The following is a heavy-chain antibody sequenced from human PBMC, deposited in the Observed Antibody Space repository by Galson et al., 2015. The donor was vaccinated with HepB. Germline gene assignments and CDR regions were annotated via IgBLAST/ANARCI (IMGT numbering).Heavy chain of an antibody. CDR3: ARENGKKYGGNLDY. CDR1: GFTFSSYG. D-gene: IGHD4-23*01. V-gene: IGHV3-33*01. J-gene: IGHJ4*02. CDR2: IWYDGSNK. Sequence: SLRLSCAASGFTFSSYGMHWVRQAPGKGLEWVAVIWYDGSNKYYADSVKGRFTISRDNSKNTLYLRMNSLRAEDTAVYYCARENGKKYGGNLDYWGQGTLVTVSS.